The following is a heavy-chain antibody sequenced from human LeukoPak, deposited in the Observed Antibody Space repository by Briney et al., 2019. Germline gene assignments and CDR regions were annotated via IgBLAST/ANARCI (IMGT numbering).Heavy chain of an antibody. CDR2: MNPNSGNT. D-gene: IGHD6-19*01. CDR1: GYTFTSYD. CDR3: ARGNWDSSGWYYDY. J-gene: IGHJ4*02. V-gene: IGHV1-8*03. Sequence: ASVKVSCKASGYTFTSYDINWVRQATGQGLEWMGWMNPNSGNTGYAQKFQGRVTITTDESTNTAYMELSSLRSEDTAVYYCARGNWDSSGWYYDYWGQGTLVTVSS.